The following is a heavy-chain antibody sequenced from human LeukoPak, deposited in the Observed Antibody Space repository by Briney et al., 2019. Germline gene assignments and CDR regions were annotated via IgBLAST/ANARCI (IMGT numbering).Heavy chain of an antibody. D-gene: IGHD2-2*01. J-gene: IGHJ5*02. V-gene: IGHV3-7*01. CDR1: GFTFSTYW. CDR2: IQQDGSET. Sequence: PGGSLRLSCAASGFTFSTYWMSWVRQAPGKGLEWVANIQQDGSETYYVDSVKGRFTISRDNAKNSLYLQMSSLRAEDTAVYYCARDSYCSSISCRAHTSWFDPWGQGTLVTVSA. CDR3: ARDSYCSSISCRAHTSWFDP.